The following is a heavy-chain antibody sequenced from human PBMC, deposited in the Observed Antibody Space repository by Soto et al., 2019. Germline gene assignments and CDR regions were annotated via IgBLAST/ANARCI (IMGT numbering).Heavy chain of an antibody. Sequence: GSLRLSCTASGFTFLDYAVNFFRHSPWKWLEWVVFIRSKAYGGTPEYAASVKGRFTISRDDPKSIAYLQMNSLKTEDTAVFYCARSLLNGMDVWGQGTTVTVSS. CDR1: GFTFLDYA. J-gene: IGHJ6*02. CDR2: IRSKAYGGTP. V-gene: IGHV3-49*03. D-gene: IGHD2-15*01. CDR3: ARSLLNGMDV.